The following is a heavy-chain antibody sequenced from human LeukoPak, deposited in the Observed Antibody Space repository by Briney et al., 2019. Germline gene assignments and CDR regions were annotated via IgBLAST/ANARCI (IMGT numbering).Heavy chain of an antibody. CDR3: ARHGVDIVATISYYYYMDV. J-gene: IGHJ6*03. D-gene: IGHD5-12*01. CDR2: IYTSGST. CDR1: GDSISSGIYY. V-gene: IGHV4-61*02. Sequence: SQTLSLTCTVSGDSISSGIYYWSWIRQPAGKGLEWIGRIYTSGSTNYNPSLKSRVTMSVDTSKSQFPLKLSSVTAADTAVYYCARHGVDIVATISYYYYMDVWGKGTTVTVSS.